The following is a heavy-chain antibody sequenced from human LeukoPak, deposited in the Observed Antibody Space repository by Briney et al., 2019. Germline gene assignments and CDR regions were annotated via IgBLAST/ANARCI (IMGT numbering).Heavy chain of an antibody. CDR3: AKRNSGYDYFDY. V-gene: IGHV3-23*01. J-gene: IGHJ4*02. D-gene: IGHD5-12*01. CDR2: ISGSGGST. Sequence: GGSLRLSCAASGFTFNSYAMSWVRQAPGKGLEWVSAISGSGGSTYYADSVKGRFTISRDNSKNTLYLQMNSLRAEDTAVYYCAKRNSGYDYFDYWGQGTLVTVSS. CDR1: GFTFNSYA.